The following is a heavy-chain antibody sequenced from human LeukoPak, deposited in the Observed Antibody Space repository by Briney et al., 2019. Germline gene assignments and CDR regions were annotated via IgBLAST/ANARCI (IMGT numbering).Heavy chain of an antibody. V-gene: IGHV3-7*03. CDR2: IKQDGSEK. J-gene: IGHJ4*02. Sequence: GGSLRLSCAVSGFTFSSYWMSWVRQAPGKGLEWVANIKQDGSEKYYVDSVKGRFTISRDNAKNSLYLQMNSLRAEDTAVYYCAKHPKGYSSSWSPTGYWGQGTLVTVSS. CDR3: AKHPKGYSSSWSPTGY. D-gene: IGHD6-13*01. CDR1: GFTFSSYW.